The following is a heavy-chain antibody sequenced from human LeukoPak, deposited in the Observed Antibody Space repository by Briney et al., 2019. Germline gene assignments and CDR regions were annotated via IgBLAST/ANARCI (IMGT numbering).Heavy chain of an antibody. CDR2: IRHDGSNK. CDR1: GFTFSSYG. CDR3: AKDRGSGTYYLIPDY. J-gene: IGHJ4*02. D-gene: IGHD3-10*01. Sequence: GGSLRLSCAASGFTFSSYGMHWVRQAPGKGLEWVAFIRHDGSNKYYADPVKGRFTISRDNSKNTLFLQMNSLRAEDTAVYYCAKDRGSGTYYLIPDYWGQGTLVIVSS. V-gene: IGHV3-30*02.